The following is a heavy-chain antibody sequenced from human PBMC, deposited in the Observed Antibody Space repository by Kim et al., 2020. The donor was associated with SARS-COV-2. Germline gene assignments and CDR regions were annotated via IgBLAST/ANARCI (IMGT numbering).Heavy chain of an antibody. Sequence: DGNVAYSADSVKGRFTISRDNAKNTVYLQMNSLRVDDTAVYYCVSDRTLWAWGQGTRVTVSS. D-gene: IGHD1-26*01. CDR2: DGNVA. V-gene: IGHV3-74*01. J-gene: IGHJ5*02. CDR3: VSDRTLWA.